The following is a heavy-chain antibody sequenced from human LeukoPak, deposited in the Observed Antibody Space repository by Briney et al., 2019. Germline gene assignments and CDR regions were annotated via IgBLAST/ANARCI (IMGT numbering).Heavy chain of an antibody. Sequence: GGSLRLSCAASGFTFSSYAMHWVRQAPGKGLEWVAVISYDGSNKYYADSVKGRFTISRDNSKNTLYLQMNSLRAEDTAVYYCARNTYYYGSGSLDVWGKGTTVTVSS. V-gene: IGHV3-30*04. D-gene: IGHD3-10*01. CDR1: GFTFSSYA. CDR3: ARNTYYYGSGSLDV. CDR2: ISYDGSNK. J-gene: IGHJ6*04.